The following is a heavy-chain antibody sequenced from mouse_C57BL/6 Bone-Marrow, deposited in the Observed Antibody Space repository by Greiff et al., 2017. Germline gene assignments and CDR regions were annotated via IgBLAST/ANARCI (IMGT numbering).Heavy chain of an antibody. CDR1: GYTFTSYW. Sequence: QVQLQQPGAELVKPGASVKVSCKASGYTFTSYWMHWVKQRPGQGLEWIGRIHPSDGDTNYNQKFQGKATLTVDKSSSTAYMQLSSLTSEDSAVYYCAIDGTDAYWGQGTLVTVSA. D-gene: IGHD4-1*01. CDR3: AIDGTDAY. CDR2: IHPSDGDT. J-gene: IGHJ3*01. V-gene: IGHV1-74*01.